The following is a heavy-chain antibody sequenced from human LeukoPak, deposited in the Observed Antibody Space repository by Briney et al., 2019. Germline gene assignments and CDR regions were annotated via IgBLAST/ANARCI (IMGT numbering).Heavy chain of an antibody. J-gene: IGHJ3*02. CDR3: ARGMGYSYGHPQGAFDI. V-gene: IGHV1-18*01. CDR1: GYTSASYD. D-gene: IGHD5-18*01. Sequence: ASVKVSCKASGYTSASYDVNWVRQAPGQGLEWMGWMSAYNGKTNYAHSLQGRVTVTADTSTSTAYMELRSLRSEDTAVYYCARGMGYSYGHPQGAFDIWGQGTMVTVSS. CDR2: MSAYNGKT.